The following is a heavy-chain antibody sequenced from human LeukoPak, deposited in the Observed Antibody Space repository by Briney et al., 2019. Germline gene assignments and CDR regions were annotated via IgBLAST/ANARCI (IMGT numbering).Heavy chain of an antibody. CDR2: TNHSGST. V-gene: IGHV4-34*01. CDR3: ARGSSVGYGYNWFDP. CDR1: GGSFSGYY. Sequence: KSSETLSLTCAVYGGSFSGYYWSWIRQPPGKGLEWIGETNHSGSTNYNPSLKSRVTISVDTSKNQFSLKLSSVTAADTAVYYCARGSSVGYGYNWFDPWGQGTLVTVSS. D-gene: IGHD5-18*01. J-gene: IGHJ5*02.